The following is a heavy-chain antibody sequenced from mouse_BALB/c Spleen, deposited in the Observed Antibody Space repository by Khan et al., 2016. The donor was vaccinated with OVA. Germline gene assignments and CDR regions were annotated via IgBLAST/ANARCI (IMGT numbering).Heavy chain of an antibody. CDR1: GFSLTNYG. Sequence: QVQLKQSGPGLVAPSQSLSITCTISGFSLTNYGVHWVRQPPGKGLEWLVLMWSDGSTTYNSALKSRLTISKDNSKSQVFLKMNSLQTDDTAMYFCAKQPYYHYNVMDYWGQGTSVTVPS. V-gene: IGHV2-6-1*01. J-gene: IGHJ4*01. D-gene: IGHD2-10*01. CDR3: AKQPYYHYNVMDY. CDR2: MWSDGST.